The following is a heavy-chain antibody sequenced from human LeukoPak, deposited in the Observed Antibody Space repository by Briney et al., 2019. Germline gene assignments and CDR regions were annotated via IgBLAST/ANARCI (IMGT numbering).Heavy chain of an antibody. CDR3: ARGPNYYYDSKDFYFDY. J-gene: IGHJ4*02. CDR2: INHSGST. Sequence: SETLSLTCAVYGGSFSGYYWSWIRQPPGKGLEWIGEINHSGSTNYNSSLKSRVTISVDTSKNQFSLKLSSVTAADTAVYYCARGPNYYYDSKDFYFDYWGQGTLVTVSS. CDR1: GGSFSGYY. V-gene: IGHV4-34*01. D-gene: IGHD3-22*01.